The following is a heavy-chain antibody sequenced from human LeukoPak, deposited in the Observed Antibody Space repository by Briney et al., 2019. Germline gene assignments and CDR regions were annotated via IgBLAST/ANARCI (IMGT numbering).Heavy chain of an antibody. D-gene: IGHD3-9*01. Sequence: SETLPLTCTVSGGSISSYYWSWIRQPPGKGLEWIGYIYYSGSTYSNPSLKSRVTISVDTSKNQFSLKLSSVTAADTAVYYCARANVLRYFDWLVRLNAFDIWGQGTMVTVSS. V-gene: IGHV4-59*08. J-gene: IGHJ3*02. CDR3: ARANVLRYFDWLVRLNAFDI. CDR1: GGSISSYY. CDR2: IYYSGST.